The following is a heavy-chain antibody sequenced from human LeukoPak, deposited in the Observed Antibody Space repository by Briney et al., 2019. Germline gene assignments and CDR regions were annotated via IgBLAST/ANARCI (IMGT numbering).Heavy chain of an antibody. CDR1: GYTFTSYG. D-gene: IGHD6-19*01. J-gene: IGHJ4*02. CDR3: ARPRVAGSLDY. CDR2: ISGYNAKT. Sequence: ASVKVSCKTYGYTFTSYGISWVRQAPGQGLEWMGWISGYNAKTNYIQKFQGRGTMTTDTSTTTVYMELRSLRSDDTAVYYCARPRVAGSLDYWGQGTLVTVSS. V-gene: IGHV1-18*01.